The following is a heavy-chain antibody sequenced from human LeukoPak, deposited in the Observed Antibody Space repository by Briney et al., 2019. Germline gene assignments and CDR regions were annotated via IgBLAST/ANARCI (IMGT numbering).Heavy chain of an antibody. CDR1: GFTFSSYS. CDR2: ISSSSSTI. V-gene: IGHV3-48*01. D-gene: IGHD6-6*01. Sequence: GGSLRLSCAASGFTFSSYSMNWVRQAPGKGLEWVSYISSSSSTIYYADSVKGRFTISRDNAKNSLYLQMNSLRAEDTAVYYCARGAESSSSYFYYYFYMGVWGKGTTVTVSS. CDR3: ARGAESSSSYFYYYFYMGV. J-gene: IGHJ6*03.